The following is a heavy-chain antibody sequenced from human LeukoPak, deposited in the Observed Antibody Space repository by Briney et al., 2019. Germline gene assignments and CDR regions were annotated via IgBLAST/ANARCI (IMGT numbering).Heavy chain of an antibody. CDR3: AKSSSTDNSGYLGY. V-gene: IGHV3-30*18. D-gene: IGHD3-22*01. CDR2: ISYDGSNK. CDR1: GFTFINYG. Sequence: PGGSLRLSCAASGFTFINYGIHWVRQAPGKGLEWVAVISYDGSNKYFADSVKGRFTISRDTSKNTLYLQMNSLGAEDTAVYYCAKSSSTDNSGYLGYWGQGTLVTVSS. J-gene: IGHJ4*02.